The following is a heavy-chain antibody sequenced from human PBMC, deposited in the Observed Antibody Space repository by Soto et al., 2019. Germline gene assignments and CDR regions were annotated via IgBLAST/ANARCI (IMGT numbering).Heavy chain of an antibody. J-gene: IGHJ6*02. CDR2: INHSGST. CDR3: ARDQAYDYTSPGDYYYYGMDV. V-gene: IGHV4-34*01. CDR1: GGSFSGYY. D-gene: IGHD4-4*01. Sequence: PSETLSLTCAVYGGSFSGYYWSWIRQPPGKGLEWIGEINHSGSTNYNPSLKSRVTISVDTSKNQFSLKLSSVTAADTAVYYCARDQAYDYTSPGDYYYYGMDVWGQGNTVTVSS.